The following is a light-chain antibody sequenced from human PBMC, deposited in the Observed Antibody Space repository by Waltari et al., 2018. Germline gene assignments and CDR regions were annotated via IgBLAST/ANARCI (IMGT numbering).Light chain of an antibody. CDR3: ATWDDSLRGVV. CDR2: SNS. CDR1: SSNIERNT. Sequence: QSVLTQPPSASGTPGPRVTISCSGSSSNIERNTLNWYQQLPGTAPKLLIYSNSRRPSGVPDRFSGSKSATSASLAISGLQSEDEAEYYCATWDDSLRGVVFGGGTKLTVL. V-gene: IGLV1-44*01. J-gene: IGLJ2*01.